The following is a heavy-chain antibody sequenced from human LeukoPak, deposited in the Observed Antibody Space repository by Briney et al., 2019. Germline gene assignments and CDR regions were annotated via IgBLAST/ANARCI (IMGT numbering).Heavy chain of an antibody. J-gene: IGHJ4*02. V-gene: IGHV3-48*03. Sequence: GGSLRLSCAASGFTFSSYEMNWVRQAPGKGLEWVSYIGSSGSTIYYADSVKGRFTISRDNAKNSLYLQMNSLRAEDTAVYYCARVGHCSGGSCRYFDYWGQGTLVTVSS. D-gene: IGHD2-15*01. CDR3: ARVGHCSGGSCRYFDY. CDR2: IGSSGSTI. CDR1: GFTFSSYE.